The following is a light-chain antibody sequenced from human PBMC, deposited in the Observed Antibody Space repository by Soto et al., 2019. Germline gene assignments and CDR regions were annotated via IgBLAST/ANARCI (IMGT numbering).Light chain of an antibody. Sequence: QSVLTQPASVSGAPGQSITISCTGSSSDITAYNYVSWYQHHPGKAPKLMIYEVSNRPSGVSNRFSGSKSGNTASLTISGLQAEDEADYYCSSYTSSSTRVFGTGTKLTVL. CDR2: EVS. CDR3: SSYTSSSTRV. CDR1: SSDITAYNY. J-gene: IGLJ1*01. V-gene: IGLV2-14*01.